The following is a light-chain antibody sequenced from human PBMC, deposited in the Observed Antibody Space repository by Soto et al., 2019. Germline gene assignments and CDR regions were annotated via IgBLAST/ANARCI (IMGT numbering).Light chain of an antibody. Sequence: QPVLTQPPSAYGSPGQSVTISCTGTSSDIGDYNYVSWYQRHPGKAPKLVIYDVSKRPSGVPDRFSGSKSGNTASLTVSGLQAEDEADYFCVSYAGTKQFVVFGGGTKVTVL. J-gene: IGLJ2*01. CDR3: VSYAGTKQFVV. CDR2: DVS. V-gene: IGLV2-8*01. CDR1: SSDIGDYNY.